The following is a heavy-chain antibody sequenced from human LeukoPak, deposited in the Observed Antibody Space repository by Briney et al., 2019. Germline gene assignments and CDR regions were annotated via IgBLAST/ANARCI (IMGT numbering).Heavy chain of an antibody. J-gene: IGHJ4*02. CDR2: IYYSGST. D-gene: IGHD5-18*01. Sequence: PSETLSLTCTVSGGSISSYYWSWIRQPPGKGLEWIGYIYYSGSTNYNPSLKSRVTISVDTSKNQFSLKLSSVTAADTAVYYCARRIPAGYSYDYWGQGTLVTVSS. V-gene: IGHV4-59*08. CDR3: ARRIPAGYSYDY. CDR1: GGSISSYY.